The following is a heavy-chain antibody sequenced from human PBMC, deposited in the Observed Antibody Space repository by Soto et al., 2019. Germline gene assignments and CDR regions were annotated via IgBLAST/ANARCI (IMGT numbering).Heavy chain of an antibody. J-gene: IGHJ4*02. CDR3: ARDANLVDS. V-gene: IGHV3-21*01. D-gene: IGHD2-15*01. Sequence: EVQLVESGGGLVKPGGSLRLPCEASGFTFGDYSMTWVRQAPGKGLEWVSSISSTSIYIFYADSVKGRFTISRDNAKNSLYLQMNSLRAEDTAVYYCARDANLVDSWGQGTLVIVSS. CDR1: GFTFGDYS. CDR2: ISSTSIYI.